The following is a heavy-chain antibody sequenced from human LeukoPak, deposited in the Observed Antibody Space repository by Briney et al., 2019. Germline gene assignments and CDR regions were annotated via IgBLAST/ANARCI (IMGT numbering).Heavy chain of an antibody. Sequence: PSETLSLTCTVSGGSISSYYWSWIRQPPGKGLEWIGRIYTSGSTNYNPSLKSRVTMSVDTSKNQFSLKLSSVTAADTAVYYCARVGWDSSSWYYFDYWGQGTLVTVSS. CDR1: GGSISSYY. J-gene: IGHJ4*02. CDR2: IYTSGST. D-gene: IGHD6-13*01. CDR3: ARVGWDSSSWYYFDY. V-gene: IGHV4-4*07.